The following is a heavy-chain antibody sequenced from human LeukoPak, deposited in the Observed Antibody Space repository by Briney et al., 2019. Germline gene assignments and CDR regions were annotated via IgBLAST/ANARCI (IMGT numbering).Heavy chain of an antibody. CDR2: IWYDGGKE. Sequence: GGSLRLSCAASGFTFSSYGMHWVRQAPGKGLEWVTLIWYDGGKEYYADSVKGRFTISRDNSKNTLYLQMNSLRAEDTAVYYCASIYGSSGYSDYWGQGTLVTVSS. CDR3: ASIYGSSGYSDY. V-gene: IGHV3-33*01. J-gene: IGHJ4*02. D-gene: IGHD3-22*01. CDR1: GFTFSSYG.